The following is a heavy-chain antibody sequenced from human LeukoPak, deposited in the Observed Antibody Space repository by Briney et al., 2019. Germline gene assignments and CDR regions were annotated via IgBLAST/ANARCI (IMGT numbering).Heavy chain of an antibody. CDR1: GFTFSSSA. CDR2: ISNNGGYT. D-gene: IGHD1-26*01. V-gene: IGHV3-23*01. CDR3: AKDPIFSGSYGVFDY. J-gene: IGHJ4*02. Sequence: PGGPLRLSCAASGFTFSSSAMSWVRQAPGKGLEWVSAISNNGGYTYYADSVQGRFTISRDNSKSTLCLQMNSLRAEDTAVYYCAKDPIFSGSYGVFDYWGLGTLVTVSS.